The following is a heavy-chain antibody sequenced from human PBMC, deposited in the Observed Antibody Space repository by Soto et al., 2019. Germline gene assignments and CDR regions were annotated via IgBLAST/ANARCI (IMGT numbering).Heavy chain of an antibody. Sequence: GSLRLSCAASGFTVSSNYMSWVRQAPGKGLEWVSVIYSGGSTYYADSVKGRFTISRDNSKNTLYLQMNSLIAEDTAVYYCARSRGSGSYHLGWFDPWGQGTLVIVSS. CDR1: GFTVSSNY. J-gene: IGHJ5*02. CDR2: IYSGGST. D-gene: IGHD3-10*01. V-gene: IGHV3-66*01. CDR3: ARSRGSGSYHLGWFDP.